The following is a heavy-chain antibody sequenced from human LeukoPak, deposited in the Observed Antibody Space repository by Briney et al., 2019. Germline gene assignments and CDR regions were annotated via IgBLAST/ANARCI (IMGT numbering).Heavy chain of an antibody. CDR3: ARVTGYVIEDNFDY. CDR2: IYYSGIT. D-gene: IGHD2-15*01. Sequence: SETLSLTCNVSGGSISSYYWSWIRQPPGKGLEWIGYIYYSGITNYNPSLKSRVTISVDTSKNQFSLKLRSVTAADTAVYYCARVTGYVIEDNFDYWGQGTLVTVSS. J-gene: IGHJ4*02. CDR1: GGSISSYY. V-gene: IGHV4-59*01.